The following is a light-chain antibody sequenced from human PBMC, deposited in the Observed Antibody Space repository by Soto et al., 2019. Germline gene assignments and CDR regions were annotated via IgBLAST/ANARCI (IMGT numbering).Light chain of an antibody. V-gene: IGLV2-14*03. Sequence: QSVLTQPASVSGSPGQSITISCTGASSDIGRYDYVSWYQHHPGKAPKLMIFAVSHRPSGVTDRFSGSKSGNTASLTISGLQADDEADYYSSSYTSSSTSFFVVGTGTKFTVL. CDR3: SSYTSSSTSFFV. CDR2: AVS. J-gene: IGLJ1*01. CDR1: SSDIGRYDY.